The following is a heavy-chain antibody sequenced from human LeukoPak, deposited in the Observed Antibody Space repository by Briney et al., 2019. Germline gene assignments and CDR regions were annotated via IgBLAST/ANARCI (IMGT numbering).Heavy chain of an antibody. Sequence: ASVKVSCKASGYTFTGYYMHWVRQAPGQGLEWMGWINPKSGDTNCAQQFQGRVTMTRDTSISTAYMELSSLRSDDTAVYYCARDIKWELLYWGRGTLVTVSS. V-gene: IGHV1-2*02. CDR1: GYTFTGYY. CDR3: ARDIKWELLY. J-gene: IGHJ4*02. CDR2: INPKSGDT. D-gene: IGHD1-26*01.